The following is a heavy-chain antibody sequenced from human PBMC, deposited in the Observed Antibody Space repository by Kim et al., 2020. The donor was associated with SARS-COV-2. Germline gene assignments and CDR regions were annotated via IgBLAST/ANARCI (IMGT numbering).Heavy chain of an antibody. D-gene: IGHD2-2*01. CDR3: ASEPAEMPYDY. V-gene: IGHV3-30*04. CDR2: ISYDGSNK. CDR1: GFTFSSYA. J-gene: IGHJ4*02. Sequence: GGSLRLSCAASGFTFSSYAMHWVRQAPGKGLEWVAVISYDGSNKYYADSVKGRFTISRDNSKNTLYLQMNSLRAEDTAVYYCASEPAEMPYDYWGQGTLVTVSS.